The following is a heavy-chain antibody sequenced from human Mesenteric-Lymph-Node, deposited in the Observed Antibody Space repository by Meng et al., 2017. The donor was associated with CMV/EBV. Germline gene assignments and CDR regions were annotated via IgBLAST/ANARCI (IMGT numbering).Heavy chain of an antibody. J-gene: IGHJ5*02. D-gene: IGHD3-10*01. CDR2: IHHSGST. CDR1: GGSFSGYH. Sequence: VQLHQCGAGLLKPSETLSLTCAGDGGSFSGYHWNWLRQPPGKGLEWIGEIHHSGSTNYNPSLKSRVTISVDTSKNQFSLKVTSVTAADTAVYYCALGVGSGSSNWFDPWGQGTLVTVSS. CDR3: ALGVGSGSSNWFDP. V-gene: IGHV4-34*01.